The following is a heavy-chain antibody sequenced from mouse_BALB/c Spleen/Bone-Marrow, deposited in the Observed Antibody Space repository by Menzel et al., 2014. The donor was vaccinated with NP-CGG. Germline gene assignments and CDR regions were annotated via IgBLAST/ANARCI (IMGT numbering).Heavy chain of an antibody. J-gene: IGHJ4*01. V-gene: IGHV1-9*01. CDR2: SLPGCPSS. Sequence: VQLQQSGAELMKHGASVKISCKVTGYTFSSYWIEWIKQRPGYGLEWIGESLPGCPSSNYNEKVKGKATFTADTSSKTAYMQLSSLTSEDSAVYYCARRWEGHYAMDYWGQGTSGTGSS. CDR3: ARRWEGHYAMDY. D-gene: IGHD2-3*01. CDR1: GYTFSSYW.